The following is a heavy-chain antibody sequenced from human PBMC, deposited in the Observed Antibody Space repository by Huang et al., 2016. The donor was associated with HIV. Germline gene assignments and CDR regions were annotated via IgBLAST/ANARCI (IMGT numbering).Heavy chain of an antibody. J-gene: IGHJ4*01. CDR1: GGSISSHY. V-gene: IGHV4-59*11. D-gene: IGHD2-15*01. CDR2: IYYSGVS. Sequence: QVQLQESGPGLVKPSETLSLTCSVSGGSISSHYWSWIRQPPGKGLEWIGSIYYSGVSNYSPSRKSRVFISVDTSRNQVALKLSSVTAADTAVYYCARDRRHCSGGSCYYSDYWGHGTLVTVSS. CDR3: ARDRRHCSGGSCYYSDY.